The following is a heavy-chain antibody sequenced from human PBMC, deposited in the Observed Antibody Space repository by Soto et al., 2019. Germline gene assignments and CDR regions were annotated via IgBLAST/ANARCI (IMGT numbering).Heavy chain of an antibody. J-gene: IGHJ4*02. D-gene: IGHD2-15*01. CDR3: ASWWDCSGGSCGSDY. CDR1: GGTFSSYT. Sequence: SVKVSCKASGGTFSSYTISWVRQAPGQGLEWMGRIIPILGIANYAQKFQGRVTITADKSTSTAYMELSSLRSEDTAVYYCASWWDCSGGSCGSDYWGQGTLVTVSS. CDR2: IIPILGIA. V-gene: IGHV1-69*02.